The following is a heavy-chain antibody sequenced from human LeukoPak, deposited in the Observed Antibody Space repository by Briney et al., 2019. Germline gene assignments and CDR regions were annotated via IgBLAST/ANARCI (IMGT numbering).Heavy chain of an antibody. V-gene: IGHV3-7*03. J-gene: IGHJ4*02. CDR3: ARVPYQLPYYFDY. D-gene: IGHD2-2*01. Sequence: PGGSLRLSCAASGFTFSSYWMSWVRQAPGKGLEWVANIKQDGSEKYYVDSVKGRFTISRDNAKNSLYLQMNSLRAEDTAVYYCARVPYQLPYYFDYWGQGTLVTVSS. CDR2: IKQDGSEK. CDR1: GFTFSSYW.